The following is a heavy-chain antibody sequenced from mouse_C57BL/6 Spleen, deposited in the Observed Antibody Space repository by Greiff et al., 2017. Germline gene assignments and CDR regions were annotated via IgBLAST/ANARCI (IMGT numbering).Heavy chain of an antibody. Sequence: EVQRVESEGGLVQPGSSMKLSCTASGFTFSDYYMAWVRQVPEKGLEWVANINYDGSSTYYLDSLKSRFIISRDNAKNLLYLQMSSLKSEDTATYYGAREKGYFDVWGTGTTVTV. J-gene: IGHJ1*03. CDR3: AREKGYFDV. CDR1: GFTFSDYY. V-gene: IGHV5-16*01. CDR2: INYDGSST.